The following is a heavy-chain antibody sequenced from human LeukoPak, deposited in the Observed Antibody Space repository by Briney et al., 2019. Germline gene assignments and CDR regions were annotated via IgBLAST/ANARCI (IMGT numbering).Heavy chain of an antibody. CDR2: ISSSGSTI. CDR3: ARVRCSGGSCLVNY. CDR1: GFTFSDYY. Sequence: PGGSLRLSCAASGFTFSDYYMSWIRQAPGKGLEWVSYISSSGSTIYYADSVKGRFTISRDNAKNSPYLQMNSLRAEDTAVYYCARVRCSGGSCLVNYWGQGTLVTVSS. D-gene: IGHD2-15*01. V-gene: IGHV3-11*04. J-gene: IGHJ4*02.